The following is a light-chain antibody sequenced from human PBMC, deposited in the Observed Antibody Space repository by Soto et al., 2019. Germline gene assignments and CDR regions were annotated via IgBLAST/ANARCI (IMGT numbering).Light chain of an antibody. CDR2: DVS. CDR3: NSYTTSNTRQIV. V-gene: IGLV2-14*01. J-gene: IGLJ1*01. Sequence: SALTQPASVSGSPGQSITISCTGTSSDVGGYNYVSWYQQHPGKAPKFMIYDVSNRPSGVSTRFSGSKSGNTASLTISALQAEDEADYYCNSYTTSNTRQIVFGTGTKLTVL. CDR1: SSDVGGYNY.